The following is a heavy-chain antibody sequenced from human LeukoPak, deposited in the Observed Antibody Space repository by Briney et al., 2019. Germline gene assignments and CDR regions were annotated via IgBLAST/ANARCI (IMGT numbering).Heavy chain of an antibody. CDR3: ARAPDDYDFWSGYYTTRRYFDY. Sequence: PGGSLRLSCAASGFTFSSYSMNWVRQAPGKGLEWVSSISSSSSYIYYADSVKGRFTISRDNAKNSLYLQMNSLRAEDTAVYYCARAPDDYDFWSGYYTTRRYFDYWGQGTLVTVPS. J-gene: IGHJ4*02. CDR2: ISSSSSYI. D-gene: IGHD3-3*01. V-gene: IGHV3-21*01. CDR1: GFTFSSYS.